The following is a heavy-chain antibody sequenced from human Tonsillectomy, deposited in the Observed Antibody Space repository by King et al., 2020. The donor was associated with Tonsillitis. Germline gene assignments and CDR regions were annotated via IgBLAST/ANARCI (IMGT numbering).Heavy chain of an antibody. J-gene: IGHJ6*02. CDR3: ARGTTVTKSYYYNGMDV. Sequence: ITLKESGPVLVKPTETLTLTCTVSGFSLNNTRMGVSWIRQPPGKALEWLAHIFSNDEKSYSTSLKSRLTISKDTSKSQVGLTMTNMDPVDTATYYCARGTTVTKSYYYNGMDVWGQGTTVTVSS. CDR1: GFSLNNTRMG. D-gene: IGHD4-17*01. V-gene: IGHV2-26*01. CDR2: IFSNDEK.